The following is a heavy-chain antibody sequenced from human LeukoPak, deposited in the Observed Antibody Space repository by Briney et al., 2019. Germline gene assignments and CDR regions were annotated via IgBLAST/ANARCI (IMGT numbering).Heavy chain of an antibody. Sequence: GESLRLSCAASGFTFSSDAMSWDRQAPGKGLEWVSAISGSGGSTYCADSVKGRFTIFRDNSKNTLYLQMNSLRAEDTAVYYCAKDTNYVWGSYGDAFDIWGQGTMVTVSS. CDR3: AKDTNYVWGSYGDAFDI. V-gene: IGHV3-23*01. D-gene: IGHD3-16*01. CDR1: GFTFSSDA. J-gene: IGHJ3*02. CDR2: ISGSGGST.